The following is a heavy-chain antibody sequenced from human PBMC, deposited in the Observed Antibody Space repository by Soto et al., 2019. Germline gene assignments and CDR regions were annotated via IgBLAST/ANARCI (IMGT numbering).Heavy chain of an antibody. D-gene: IGHD4-17*01. J-gene: IGHJ4*01. Sequence: DVQLVESGGRVVRPGGSLRLSCAVSGLTFDDPGTSWVRQAPGKWLEWDSGINWNGGSTGYSDSLQGRFTIFRDNANNSVYLQMTSLRAEDAASYYCLRDTTGDYTILHYWGHGTPVSVSS. V-gene: IGHV3-20*04. CDR1: GLTFDDPG. CDR2: INWNGGST. CDR3: LRDTTGDYTILHY.